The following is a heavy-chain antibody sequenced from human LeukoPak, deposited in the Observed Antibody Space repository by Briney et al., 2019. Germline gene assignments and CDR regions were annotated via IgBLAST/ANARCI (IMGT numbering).Heavy chain of an antibody. CDR1: GGSFSGYY. CDR2: INHSGST. J-gene: IGHJ4*02. D-gene: IGHD2-21*02. V-gene: IGHV4-34*01. CDR3: ARTAGVHFDY. Sequence: NASETLSLTCAVYGGSFSGYYWSWIRQPPGKGLEWIGEINHSGSTNYNPSLKSRVTISVDTSKNQFSLKLSSVTAADTAVYYCARTAGVHFDYWGQGTLVAVSS.